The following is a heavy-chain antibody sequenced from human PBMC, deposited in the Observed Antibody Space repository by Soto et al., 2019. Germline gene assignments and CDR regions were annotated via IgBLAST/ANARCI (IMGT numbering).Heavy chain of an antibody. V-gene: IGHV1-18*01. CDR1: GYTFTSYG. J-gene: IGHJ4*02. Sequence: QVQLVQSGAEVKKPGASVKVSCKASGYTFTSYGISWVRQAPGQGLEWMGWISAYNGNTNYAQKLQGRVTRTTDTSTRTAYMERRSRSSDDTAVYYCARRWAVFGVVRGLDYWGQGTLVTVSS. CDR2: ISAYNGNT. CDR3: ARRWAVFGVVRGLDY. D-gene: IGHD3-3*01.